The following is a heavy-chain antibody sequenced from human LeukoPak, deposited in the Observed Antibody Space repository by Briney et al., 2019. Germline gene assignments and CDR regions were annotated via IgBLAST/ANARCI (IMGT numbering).Heavy chain of an antibody. CDR2: IWYDGSNK. CDR1: GFSFSSFG. CDR3: ARAGRISSGWYGSFTGY. J-gene: IGHJ4*02. Sequence: GGSLRLSCAASGFSFSSFGMHWVRQAPGKGLEWVAVIWYDGSNKYYADSMKGRFTISRDNSKNTLYLQMNSLRAEDTAVYYCARAGRISSGWYGSFTGYWGQGTLVTVSS. D-gene: IGHD6-19*01. V-gene: IGHV3-33*01.